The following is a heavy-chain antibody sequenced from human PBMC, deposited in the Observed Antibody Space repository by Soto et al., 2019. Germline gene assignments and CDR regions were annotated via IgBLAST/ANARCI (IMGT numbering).Heavy chain of an antibody. Sequence: EVQLVESGGGLVKPGGSLRLSCAASGFTFSSYSMNWVRQAPGKGLEWVSSISSSSSYIYYADSVKGRFTISRDNAKNSLYLQMNSLRAEDTAVYYCASSRKARGIAVFWGQGTLVTVSS. CDR2: ISSSSSYI. V-gene: IGHV3-21*01. D-gene: IGHD6-19*01. J-gene: IGHJ4*02. CDR1: GFTFSSYS. CDR3: ASSRKARGIAVF.